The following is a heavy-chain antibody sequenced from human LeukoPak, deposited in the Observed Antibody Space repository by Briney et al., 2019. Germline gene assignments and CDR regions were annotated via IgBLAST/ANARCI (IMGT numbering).Heavy chain of an antibody. V-gene: IGHV3-23*01. CDR1: GFTFSNYA. CDR2: ISGSVGIT. Sequence: GGSLKLSCAASGFTFSNYAMNWVRQPPGKGLEWVSRISGSVGITFYADSVKGRFIISRDNSKNTLYMQMNSLRAEDTAVYYCAKVTSESDAFDIWGQGTMVTVSS. CDR3: AKVTSESDAFDI. J-gene: IGHJ3*02.